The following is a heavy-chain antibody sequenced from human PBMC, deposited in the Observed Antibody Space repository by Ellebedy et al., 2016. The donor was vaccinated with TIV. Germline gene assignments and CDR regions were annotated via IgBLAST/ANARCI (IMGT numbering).Heavy chain of an antibody. CDR2: ISANNGDT. D-gene: IGHD3-3*01. Sequence: AASVKVSCKNSGYTFTSYGISWVRQAPGEGIDWMGWISANNGDTNYAQKFQGRVTMTTDTSTTTVYMELRSLRSDDTAVYYCARDWSGHWGQGTLVTVSS. J-gene: IGHJ4*02. V-gene: IGHV1-18*04. CDR1: GYTFTSYG. CDR3: ARDWSGH.